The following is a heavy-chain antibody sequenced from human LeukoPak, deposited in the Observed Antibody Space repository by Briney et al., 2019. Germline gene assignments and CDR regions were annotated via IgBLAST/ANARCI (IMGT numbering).Heavy chain of an antibody. Sequence: GGSLRLSCAASGFTFSSYGMHWVRQAPGKGLEWVAVISYDGSNKYYADSVKGRFTISRDNSKNTLYLQMNSLRAEDTAVYYCARDLGDPLWFGSNWFDPWGQGTVVTVSS. CDR2: ISYDGSNK. CDR3: ARDLGDPLWFGSNWFDP. V-gene: IGHV3-30*03. CDR1: GFTFSSYG. J-gene: IGHJ5*02. D-gene: IGHD3-10*01.